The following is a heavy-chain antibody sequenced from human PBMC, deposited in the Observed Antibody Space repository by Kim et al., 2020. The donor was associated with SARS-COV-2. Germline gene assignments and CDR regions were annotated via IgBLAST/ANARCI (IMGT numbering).Heavy chain of an antibody. D-gene: IGHD1-20*01. J-gene: IGHJ4*02. CDR2: IKEDESEK. CDR3: ERGGAWRYGLYYFDY. CDR1: GFTFSIYS. V-gene: IGHV3-7*01. Sequence: GGSLRLSCAASGFTFSIYSMSWVRQAPGKGLEWVANIKEDESEKFHVDSVKGRFTISRDNAKNSLYLQMNSLRAEDTAVYFCERGGAWRYGLYYFDYWGQGTLVTVSS.